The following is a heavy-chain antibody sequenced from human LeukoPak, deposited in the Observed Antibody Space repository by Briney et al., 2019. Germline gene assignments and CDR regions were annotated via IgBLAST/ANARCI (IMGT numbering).Heavy chain of an antibody. CDR3: AKELRPNDY. CDR1: GFTLSNSA. V-gene: IGHV3-23*01. Sequence: PGGSLGLSCAASGFTLSNSAMSWVRQAPGKGLEWVSAISRSGDRTFYADFVKGRFTISRDSSIDTLFLEMNSLRAEDTAVYFCAKELRPNDYWGQGTLVTVSS. D-gene: IGHD2-15*01. J-gene: IGHJ4*02. CDR2: ISRSGDRT.